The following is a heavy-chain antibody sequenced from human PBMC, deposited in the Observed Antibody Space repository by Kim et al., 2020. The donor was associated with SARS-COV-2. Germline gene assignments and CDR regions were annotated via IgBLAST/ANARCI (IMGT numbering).Heavy chain of an antibody. D-gene: IGHD3-10*01. CDR2: T. V-gene: IGHV3-23*01. CDR3: AKDGLQFPFDP. Sequence: TYYAEFVKSRFTNSRDNSKNTLCLQMNSLRAEDTAVYHCAKDGLQFPFDPWGQGTLVTVSS. J-gene: IGHJ5*02.